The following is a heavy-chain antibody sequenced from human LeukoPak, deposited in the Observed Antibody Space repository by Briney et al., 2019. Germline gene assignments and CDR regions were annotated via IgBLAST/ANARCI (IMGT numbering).Heavy chain of an antibody. J-gene: IGHJ3*02. CDR2: INHGGST. D-gene: IGHD3-22*01. V-gene: IGHV4-34*01. Sequence: SETLSLTCAVYGGSFSGYYRTWIRQSPGKGLEWIGEINHGGSTNYNPSLKSRVTISVDTSKNQFSLKLSSVTAADTAVYFCARGPYSYDSSGAFDIWGQGTMVTVSS. CDR3: ARGPYSYDSSGAFDI. CDR1: GGSFSGYY.